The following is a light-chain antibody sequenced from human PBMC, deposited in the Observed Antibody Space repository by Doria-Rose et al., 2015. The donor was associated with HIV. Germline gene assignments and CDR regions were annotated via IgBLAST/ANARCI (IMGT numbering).Light chain of an antibody. CDR1: QSFSSTY. V-gene: IGKV3-20*01. Sequence: TQSPGTLSLSPGERATLSCRASQSFSSTYLAWYQQKPGQAPSLLIYDGSTRATGIPDRFSASGSGTDFTLTINRLEREDVALYYCRQYGTSWTFGEGTKVEI. CDR3: RQYGTSWT. J-gene: IGKJ1*01. CDR2: DGS.